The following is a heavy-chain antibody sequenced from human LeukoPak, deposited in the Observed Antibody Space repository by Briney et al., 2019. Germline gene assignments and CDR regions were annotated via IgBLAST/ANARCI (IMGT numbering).Heavy chain of an antibody. CDR1: GFTFSSYG. Sequence: PGGSLRLSCAASGFTFSSYGIHGVRQAPGKGLGWVAVISYDGSNKYYADSVKGRFTISRDNSKNTLYLQMNSLRAEDTAVYYCAKGRGYSGYDFEDFDYWGQGTLVTVSS. CDR2: ISYDGSNK. J-gene: IGHJ4*02. CDR3: AKGRGYSGYDFEDFDY. D-gene: IGHD5-12*01. V-gene: IGHV3-30*18.